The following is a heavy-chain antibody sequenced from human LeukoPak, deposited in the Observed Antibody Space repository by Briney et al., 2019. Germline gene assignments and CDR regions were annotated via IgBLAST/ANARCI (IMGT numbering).Heavy chain of an antibody. J-gene: IGHJ4*02. CDR3: AKDKGSGYPIYYFDY. D-gene: IGHD3-22*01. Sequence: GGSLRLSCAASGFTFSSYAMSWVRQAPGKGLEWVSAISGSGGSTYYADSVKGRFTISRDNSKNTLYLQMNSLRAEDTALYYCAKDKGSGYPIYYFDYWGQGTLVTVSS. CDR1: GFTFSSYA. CDR2: ISGSGGST. V-gene: IGHV3-23*01.